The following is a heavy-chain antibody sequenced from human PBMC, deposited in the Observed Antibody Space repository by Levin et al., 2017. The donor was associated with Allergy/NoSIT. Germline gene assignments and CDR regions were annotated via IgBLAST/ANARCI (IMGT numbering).Heavy chain of an antibody. J-gene: IGHJ4*02. V-gene: IGHV3-23*01. Sequence: GASVKISCAASGFTFNNYALNWVRQAPGKGLEWLSVISGGGDTTYYADSVEGRFTISRDNSKNTLYLQMNSLRAEDTAIYYCAKGVAEYSTGWFYFDRWGKGTLVTVSS. D-gene: IGHD6-6*01. CDR1: GFTFNNYA. CDR3: AKGVAEYSTGWFYFDR. CDR2: ISGGGDTT.